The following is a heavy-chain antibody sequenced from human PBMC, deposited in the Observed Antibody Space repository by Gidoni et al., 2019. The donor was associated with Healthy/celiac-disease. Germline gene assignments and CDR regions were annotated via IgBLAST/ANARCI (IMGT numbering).Heavy chain of an antibody. V-gene: IGHV4-31*03. J-gene: IGHJ4*02. CDR1: GGSISRGGYY. CDR2: IYYSGST. CDR3: ARVIRDSGYDYFDY. D-gene: IGHD5-12*01. Sequence: QVQLPESGPGLVKPSQNLSLTCTVSGGSISRGGYYWCWIRQQPGKGLEWIWYIYYSGSTYYNPSLKSRVTISVDTSKNQFSLKLSSVTAADTAVYYCARVIRDSGYDYFDYWGQGTLVTVSS.